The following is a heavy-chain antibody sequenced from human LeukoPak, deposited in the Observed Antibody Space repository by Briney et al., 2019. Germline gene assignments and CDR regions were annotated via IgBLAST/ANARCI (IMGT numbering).Heavy chain of an antibody. D-gene: IGHD4-11*01. V-gene: IGHV3-21*01. Sequence: GGSLRLSCAASGFTFSSYSMNWVRQAPGRGLEWVSSISSSSSYIYYADSVKGRFTISRDNAKNSLYLQMNSLRAEDTAVYYCARDGPTTQLDYWGQGTLVTVSS. J-gene: IGHJ4*02. CDR1: GFTFSSYS. CDR3: ARDGPTTQLDY. CDR2: ISSSSSYI.